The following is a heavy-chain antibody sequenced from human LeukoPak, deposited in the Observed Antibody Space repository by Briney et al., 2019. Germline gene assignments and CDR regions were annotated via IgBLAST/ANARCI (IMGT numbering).Heavy chain of an antibody. CDR1: GFTFSSYG. CDR3: SSYYDSSAYYHLIDY. V-gene: IGHV3-30*03. J-gene: IGHJ4*02. CDR2: ISYDGSNK. Sequence: GGSLRLSCAASGFTFSSYGMHWVRQAPGKGLEWVAVISYDGSNKYYADSVKGRFTISRDDSKNTLYLQMNSLKTEDTAVYFCSSYYDSSAYYHLIDYWGQGTLVTVSS. D-gene: IGHD3-22*01.